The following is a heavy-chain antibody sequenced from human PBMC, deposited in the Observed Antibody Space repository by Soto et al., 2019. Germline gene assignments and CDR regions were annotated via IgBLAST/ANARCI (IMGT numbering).Heavy chain of an antibody. D-gene: IGHD2-2*01. J-gene: IGHJ5*02. CDR2: INHSGST. V-gene: IGHV4-34*01. Sequence: PSETLSLTCAVYGGSFSGYYWSWIRQPPGKGLEWIGEINHSGSTNYNPSLKSRLAISVDTSNNQFSLKLNSVTAADTAVYYCARGRSPPGYCSSTSCYDGPPFDPWGQGTLVTVSS. CDR1: GGSFSGYY. CDR3: ARGRSPPGYCSSTSCYDGPPFDP.